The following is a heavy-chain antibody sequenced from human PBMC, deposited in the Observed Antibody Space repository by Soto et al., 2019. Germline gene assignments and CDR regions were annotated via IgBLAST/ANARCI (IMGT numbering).Heavy chain of an antibody. J-gene: IGHJ3*02. V-gene: IGHV3-23*01. CDR2: ISGSGGST. D-gene: IGHD6-13*01. CDR3: AKGHSLAAAGYDAFDI. Sequence: PGGSLRLSCAASGFTFSSYAMSWVRQAPGKGLEWVSAISGSGGSTYYADSVKGRFTISRDNSKNTLYLQMNSLRAEDTAVYYCAKGHSLAAAGYDAFDIWGQGTLVTVSS. CDR1: GFTFSSYA.